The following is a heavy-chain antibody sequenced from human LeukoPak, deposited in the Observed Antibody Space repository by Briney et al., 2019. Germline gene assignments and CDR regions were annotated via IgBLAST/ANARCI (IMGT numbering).Heavy chain of an antibody. CDR2: IYYSGST. J-gene: IGHJ4*02. CDR3: ASGYPGIAAAGTGY. CDR1: GGSISSSSYY. D-gene: IGHD6-13*01. Sequence: SETLSLTCTVSGGSISSSSYYWGWIRQPPGKGLEWIGSIYYSGSTYYNPSLKSRFTISVDTSKNQFSLKLSSVTAADTAVYYCASGYPGIAAAGTGYWGQGTLVTVSS. V-gene: IGHV4-39*01.